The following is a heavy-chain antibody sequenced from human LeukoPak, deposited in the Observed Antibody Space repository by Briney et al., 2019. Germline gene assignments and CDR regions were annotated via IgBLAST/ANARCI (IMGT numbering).Heavy chain of an antibody. D-gene: IGHD6-13*01. CDR2: IYSGGST. CDR3: ASASSHRIAAGGDY. Sequence: RGSLRLSCAASGFTVSSNYMSWVRQALGKGLEWVSVIYSGGSTYYADSVKGRFTISRDNSKNTLYLQMNSLRAEDTAVYYCASASSHRIAAGGDYWGQGTLVTVSS. J-gene: IGHJ4*02. CDR1: GFTVSSNY. V-gene: IGHV3-66*01.